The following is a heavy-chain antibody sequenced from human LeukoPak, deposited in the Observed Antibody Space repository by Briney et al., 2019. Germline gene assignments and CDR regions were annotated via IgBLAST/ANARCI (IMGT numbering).Heavy chain of an antibody. J-gene: IGHJ3*02. Sequence: PSETLSLTCAVSGGSISSSNWWSWVRRPPGKGLEWIGEIYHSGSTNYNPSLKSRVTISVDKSKNQFSLKLSSVTAADTAVYYCARGTYCSSTSCYERGAFDIRGQGTMVTVSS. V-gene: IGHV4-4*02. D-gene: IGHD2-2*01. CDR1: GGSISSSNW. CDR2: IYHSGST. CDR3: ARGTYCSSTSCYERGAFDI.